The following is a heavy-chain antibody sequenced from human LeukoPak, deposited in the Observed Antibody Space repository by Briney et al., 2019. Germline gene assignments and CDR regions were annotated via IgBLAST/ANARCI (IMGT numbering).Heavy chain of an antibody. CDR1: GYTFTGYY. V-gene: IGHV1-2*02. D-gene: IGHD6-6*01. CDR3: ARGGAQLGIDYFDY. CDR2: INPNSGGT. J-gene: IGHJ4*02. Sequence: ASVKVSCEASGYTFTGYYMHWVRQAHGQGLEWMGWINPNSGGTNYAQKFQGRVTMTRDTSISTAYMELSRLRSDDTAVYYCARGGAQLGIDYFDYWGQGTLVTVSS.